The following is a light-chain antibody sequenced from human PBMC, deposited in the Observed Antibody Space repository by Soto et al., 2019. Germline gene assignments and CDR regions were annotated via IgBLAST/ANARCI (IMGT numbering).Light chain of an antibody. J-gene: IGLJ2*01. V-gene: IGLV2-11*01. Sequence: QSALTQPRSVSGSPGQSVTISCTGTSSDVGGYNYVSWYQQHPGKAPKLMIYDVTQRPSGVPDRFSGSKSGNTASLTISGLQAEDEADYYCCSYAGSYSFVFGGRTKLTVL. CDR1: SSDVGGYNY. CDR3: CSYAGSYSFV. CDR2: DVT.